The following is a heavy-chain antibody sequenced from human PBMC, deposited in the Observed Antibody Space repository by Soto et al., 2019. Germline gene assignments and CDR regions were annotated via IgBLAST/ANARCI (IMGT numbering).Heavy chain of an antibody. CDR2: ISAYNGNT. V-gene: IGHV1-18*04. J-gene: IGHJ3*02. CDR1: GYTFTSYG. CDR3: ARDRPLSGSYYREDAFDI. Sequence: GASVKVSCKASGYTFTSYGISWVRQAPGQGLEWMGWISAYNGNTNYAQKLQGRVTMTTDTSTSTAYMELRSLRSDDTAVYYCARDRPLSGSYYREDAFDIWGQGTMVTVSS. D-gene: IGHD1-26*01.